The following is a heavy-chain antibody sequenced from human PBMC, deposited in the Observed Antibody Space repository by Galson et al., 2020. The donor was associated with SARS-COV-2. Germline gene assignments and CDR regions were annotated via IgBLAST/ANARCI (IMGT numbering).Heavy chain of an antibody. Sequence: KMSGPTLVKPTQTLTLTCTFSGFSLSTSGVGVGWIRQPPGKALEWLAVIYWDDDKRYSPSLKNRLTITKDTSKNQVVLTLTNMDPVDTATYFCAHRPKPITTVTTSINYFDSWGQGTLVTVSS. CDR1: GFSLSTSGVG. J-gene: IGHJ4*02. V-gene: IGHV2-5*02. CDR3: AHRPKPITTVTTSINYFDS. D-gene: IGHD4-17*01. CDR2: IYWDDDK.